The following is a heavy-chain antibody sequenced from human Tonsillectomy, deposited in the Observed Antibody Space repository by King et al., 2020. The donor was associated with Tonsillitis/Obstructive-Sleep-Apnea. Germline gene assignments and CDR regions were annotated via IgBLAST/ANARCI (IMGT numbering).Heavy chain of an antibody. V-gene: IGHV3-15*01. CDR2: IKSKTDGGTT. J-gene: IGHJ4*02. Sequence: QLVQSGGGLVKPGGSLRLSCAASGFTFSNAWMSWVRQAPGKGLEWVGRIKSKTDGGTTDYAAPVKGRFTISRDDSKNTLYLQMNSLKTEDTAVYYCTTERRRLGAAAGKLVDYWGQGTLVTVSS. CDR1: GFTFSNAW. D-gene: IGHD6-13*01. CDR3: TTERRRLGAAAGKLVDY.